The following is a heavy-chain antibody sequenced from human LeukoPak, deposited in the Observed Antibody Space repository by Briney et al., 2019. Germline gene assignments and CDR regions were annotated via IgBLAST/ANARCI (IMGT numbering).Heavy chain of an antibody. D-gene: IGHD2-21*02. CDR3: ARAFVVVTATHFDY. V-gene: IGHV3-11*01. CDR1: GFTFSDYY. CDR2: ISSRGSTI. J-gene: IGHJ4*02. Sequence: SGGSLRLSCAASGFTFSDYYMSWIRQAPGKGLEWVSYISSRGSTIYYADSVKGRFTISRDNAKNSLYLQMNSLRAEDTAVYYCARAFVVVTATHFDYWGQGTLVTVSS.